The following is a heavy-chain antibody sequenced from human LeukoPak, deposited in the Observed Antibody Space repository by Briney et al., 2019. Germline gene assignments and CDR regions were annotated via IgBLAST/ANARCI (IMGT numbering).Heavy chain of an antibody. CDR2: ISSSSSYI. D-gene: IGHD6-19*01. Sequence: GGSLTLSCAASGFTFSSYSMNWVRQAPGKGLEWVSSISSSSSYIYYADSVKARFTISRDNAKNSLYLQMNSLRAEDTAVYYCARDDIAVAGTASGYWGQGSLVTVSS. CDR3: ARDDIAVAGTASGY. J-gene: IGHJ4*02. V-gene: IGHV3-21*01. CDR1: GFTFSSYS.